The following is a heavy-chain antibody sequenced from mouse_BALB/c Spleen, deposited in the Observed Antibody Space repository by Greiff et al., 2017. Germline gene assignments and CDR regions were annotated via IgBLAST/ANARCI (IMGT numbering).Heavy chain of an antibody. CDR3: ARYGNHFYAMDY. J-gene: IGHJ4*01. CDR1: GFTFSDYY. V-gene: IGHV5-4*02. Sequence: EVQLQQSGGGLVKPGGSLKLSCAASGFTFSDYYMYWVRQTPEKRLEWVATISDGGSYTYYPDSVKGRFTISRDNAKNNLYLQMSSLKSEDTAMYYCARYGNHFYAMDYWGQGTSVTVSS. D-gene: IGHD2-1*01. CDR2: ISDGGSYT.